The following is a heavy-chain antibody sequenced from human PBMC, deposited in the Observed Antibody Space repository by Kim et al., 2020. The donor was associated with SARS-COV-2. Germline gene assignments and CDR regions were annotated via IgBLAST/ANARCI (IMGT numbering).Heavy chain of an antibody. CDR2: ISAYNGNT. Sequence: ASVKVSCKASGYTFTSYGISWVRQAPGQGLEWMGWISAYNGNTNYAQKLQGRVTMTTDTSTSTAYMELRSLRSDDTAVYYCARGPVEYCSSTSCFRRAIDYWGQGTLVTVSS. V-gene: IGHV1-18*04. CDR3: ARGPVEYCSSTSCFRRAIDY. J-gene: IGHJ4*02. CDR1: GYTFTSYG. D-gene: IGHD2-2*01.